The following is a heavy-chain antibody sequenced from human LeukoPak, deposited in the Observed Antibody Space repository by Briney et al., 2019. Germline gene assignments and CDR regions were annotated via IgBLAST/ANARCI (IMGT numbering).Heavy chain of an antibody. CDR2: IYHSGST. Sequence: GSLRLSCAASGFTFSNTWMNWVRQPPGKGLEWIGEIYHSGSTNYNPSLKSRVTISVDKSKNQFSLKLSSVTAADTAVYYCARNNAYFRPPVGEYYFDYWGQGTLVTVSS. CDR1: GFTFSNTW. D-gene: IGHD1-26*01. J-gene: IGHJ4*02. V-gene: IGHV4-4*02. CDR3: ARNNAYFRPPVGEYYFDY.